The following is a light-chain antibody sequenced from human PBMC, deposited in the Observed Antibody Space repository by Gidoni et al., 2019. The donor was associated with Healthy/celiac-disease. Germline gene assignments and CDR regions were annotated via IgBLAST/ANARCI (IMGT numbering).Light chain of an antibody. CDR2: LGS. CDR3: MQALQTSWT. J-gene: IGKJ1*01. Sequence: DIVMTKSPLSLPVTPGEPASISCRSSQSLLHSNGYKYLDWYLQKPGQSPQLLIYLGSNRASGVPDRFSGSGSGTDFTLKISRVEAEDVGVYYCMQALQTSWTFGQXTKVEIK. CDR1: QSLLHSNGYKY. V-gene: IGKV2-28*01.